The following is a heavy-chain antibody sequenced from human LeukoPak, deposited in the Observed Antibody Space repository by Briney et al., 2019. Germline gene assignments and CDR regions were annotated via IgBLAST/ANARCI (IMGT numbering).Heavy chain of an antibody. CDR2: IRYDGSNK. CDR3: AKAGRYSYGLGYMDV. J-gene: IGHJ6*03. Sequence: GGSLRLSCAASGFTFSSYGMHWVRQAPGKGLEWVAFIRYDGSNKYYADSVKGRFTISRDNSKNTLYLQMNSLRAEDTAVYYCAKAGRYSYGLGYMDVWGKGTTVTVSS. CDR1: GFTFSSYG. D-gene: IGHD5-18*01. V-gene: IGHV3-30*02.